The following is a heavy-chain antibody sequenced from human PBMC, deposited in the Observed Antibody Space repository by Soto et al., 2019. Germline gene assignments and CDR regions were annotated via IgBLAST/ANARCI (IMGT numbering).Heavy chain of an antibody. CDR2: ISGSGDST. D-gene: IGHD5-18*01. CDR3: ATGYSYAPFDP. J-gene: IGHJ5*02. V-gene: IGHV3-23*01. Sequence: PGGSLRLSCAASGFTFSSYAMSWVRQAPGKGLEWISGISGSGDSTYYADSVKGRFTISRDNSKNTLYLQMNSLRAEDTAVYYCATGYSYAPFDPWGQRTLVTVSS. CDR1: GFTFSSYA.